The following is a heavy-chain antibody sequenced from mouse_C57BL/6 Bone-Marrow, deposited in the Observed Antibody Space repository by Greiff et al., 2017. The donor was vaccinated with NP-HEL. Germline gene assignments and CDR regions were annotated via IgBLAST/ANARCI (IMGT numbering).Heavy chain of an antibody. D-gene: IGHD2-2*01. J-gene: IGHJ4*01. CDR1: GFTFSDYY. CDR2: ISNGGGST. CDR3: ARHYGYDGYYAMDY. V-gene: IGHV5-12*01. Sequence: EVKLVESVGGLVQPGGSLKLSCAASGFTFSDYYMYWVRQTPEKRLEWVAYISNGGGSTYYPDTVKGRFTISRDNAKNTLYLQMSRLKSEDTAMYYCARHYGYDGYYAMDYWGQGTSVTVSS.